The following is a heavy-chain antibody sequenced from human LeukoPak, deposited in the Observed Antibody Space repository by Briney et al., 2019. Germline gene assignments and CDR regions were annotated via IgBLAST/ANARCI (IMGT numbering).Heavy chain of an antibody. D-gene: IGHD6-19*01. CDR1: GFTFSSYS. CDR2: ISSSSSYI. J-gene: IGHJ4*02. Sequence: GGSLRLSCAASGFTFSSYSMTWVRQAPGKGLEWVSSISSSSSYIYYADSVKGRFTISRDNAKNSLYLQMNSLRAEDTAVYYCARDVWYSSGSFDYWGQGTLVTVSS. CDR3: ARDVWYSSGSFDY. V-gene: IGHV3-21*01.